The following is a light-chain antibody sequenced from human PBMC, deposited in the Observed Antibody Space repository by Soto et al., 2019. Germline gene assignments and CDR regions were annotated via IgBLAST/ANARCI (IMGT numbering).Light chain of an antibody. Sequence: QSVLTQPASVSGSPGQSITIACTGTSSDVGGYNYVSWYQQHPGKAPKLIIHDVSKRPSGVSNRFSGSKSGNTASLTISGLQAEDEADYYCSSYTSSSTRGVFGTGTKLTVL. V-gene: IGLV2-14*01. CDR1: SSDVGGYNY. CDR2: DVS. J-gene: IGLJ1*01. CDR3: SSYTSSSTRGV.